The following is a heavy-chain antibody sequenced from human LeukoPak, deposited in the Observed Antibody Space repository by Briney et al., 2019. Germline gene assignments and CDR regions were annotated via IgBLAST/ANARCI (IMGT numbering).Heavy chain of an antibody. CDR1: GYTFTSYA. J-gene: IGHJ6*04. D-gene: IGHD3-10*01. Sequence: ASVKVSCKASGYTFTSYAMHWVRQAPGQRLEWMGWINAGNGNTKYSQKFQGRVTITRDTSASTAYMELSSLRSEDTAVYYCARDGDYYGSGSYSLFYGMTSGAKGPRSPSPQ. V-gene: IGHV1-3*01. CDR3: ARDGDYYGSGSYSLFYGMTS. CDR2: INAGNGNT.